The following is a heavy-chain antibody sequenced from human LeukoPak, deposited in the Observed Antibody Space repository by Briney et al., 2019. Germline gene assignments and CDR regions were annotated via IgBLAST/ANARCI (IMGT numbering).Heavy chain of an antibody. J-gene: IGHJ6*03. CDR2: IMPLFGTA. V-gene: IGHV1-69*05. CDR3: ASGSLGDGYGVGDYYQYMDV. D-gene: IGHD5-24*01. CDR1: GGTFNSYA. Sequence: SVKVSCKASGGTFNSYAISWVRQAPGQGLEWMGGIMPLFGTANYAQEFQGRVTFTTDESASTAYMEVSSLRSEDTAVYYCASGSLGDGYGVGDYYQYMDVWGKGTTVTVSS.